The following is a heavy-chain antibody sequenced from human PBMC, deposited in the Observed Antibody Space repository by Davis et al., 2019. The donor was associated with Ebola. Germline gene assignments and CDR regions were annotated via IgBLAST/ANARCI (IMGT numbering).Heavy chain of an antibody. J-gene: IGHJ4*02. D-gene: IGHD2-21*01. CDR1: GFTFSSYG. CDR3: ARDGAAYCDGDCAMIFDY. V-gene: IGHV3-30*03. CDR2: ISYDGSNK. Sequence: GESLKISCAASGFTFSSYGMHWVRQAPGKGLEWVAVISYDGSNKYYADSVKGRFTISRDNSKNTLYLQMNSLRAEDTAVYYCARDGAAYCDGDCAMIFDYWGQGTLVTVSS.